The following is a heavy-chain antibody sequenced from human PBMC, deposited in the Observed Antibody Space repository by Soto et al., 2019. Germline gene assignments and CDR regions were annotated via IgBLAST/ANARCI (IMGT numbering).Heavy chain of an antibody. Sequence: SETLSLTCAVYGGSFSGYYWSWIRQPPGKGLEWIGEINHSGSTNYNPSLKSRVTLSVDTSKNQFSLKLSSVTAADTAVYYCRTVDTAMDYYYGMDVWGQGTTVTVSS. CDR3: RTVDTAMDYYYGMDV. J-gene: IGHJ6*02. V-gene: IGHV4-34*01. CDR1: GGSFSGYY. D-gene: IGHD5-18*01. CDR2: INHSGST.